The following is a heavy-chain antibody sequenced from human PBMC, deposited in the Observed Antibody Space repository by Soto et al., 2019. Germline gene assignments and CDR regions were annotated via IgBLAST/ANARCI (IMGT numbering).Heavy chain of an antibody. CDR2: ISSNGGST. D-gene: IGHD4-17*01. CDR3: VNQFTVTTNYYYGMDV. V-gene: IGHV3-64D*06. CDR1: GFTFSSYA. Sequence: HLGGSLRLSCAASGFTFSSYAMHWVRQAPGKGLEYVSAISSNGGSTYYADSVKGRFTISRDNSKNTLYLQMSSLRAEDTAVYYCVNQFTVTTNYYYGMDVWGQGTTVTVSS. J-gene: IGHJ6*02.